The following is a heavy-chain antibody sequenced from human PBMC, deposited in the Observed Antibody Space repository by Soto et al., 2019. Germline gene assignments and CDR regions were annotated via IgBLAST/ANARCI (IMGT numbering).Heavy chain of an antibody. CDR3: TTGTRMADAFDI. J-gene: IGHJ3*02. CDR1: GFTFSNAW. CDR2: IKSKTDGGTT. V-gene: IGHV3-15*01. Sequence: EVQLVESGGGLVKPGGSLRLSCAASGFTFSNAWMSWVRQAPGKGLEWVGRIKSKTDGGTTDYAAPVKGRFTISRDDSKNTLYLQMNSLKTEDTAVYYCTTGTRMADAFDIWGQGTMVTVSS.